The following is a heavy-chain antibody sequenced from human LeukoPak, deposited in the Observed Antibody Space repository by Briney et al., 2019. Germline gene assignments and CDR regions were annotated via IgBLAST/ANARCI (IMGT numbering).Heavy chain of an antibody. J-gene: IGHJ4*02. CDR1: GDSVSSNSAA. CDR3: ARDLDGFEY. Sequence: SQTLSLTCALSGDSVSSNSAAWNWMRQSSSRGLEWLGRTYYRSRWYNDYAVSVQSRITINPDTSKNQFSLQLNSVTPEDTAVYYCARDLDGFEYWGQGTLVTVSS. CDR2: TYYRSRWYN. V-gene: IGHV6-1*01.